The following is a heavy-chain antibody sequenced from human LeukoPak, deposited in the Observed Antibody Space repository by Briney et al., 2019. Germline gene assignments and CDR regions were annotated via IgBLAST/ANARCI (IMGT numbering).Heavy chain of an antibody. D-gene: IGHD3-22*01. CDR2: IIPIFGTA. CDR1: GGTFSSYA. J-gene: IGHJ4*02. Sequence: ASVKVSCKASGGTFSSYAISWVRQAPGQGLEWMGGIIPIFGTANYAQKFQGGVTITADESTSTAYMELSSLRSEDTAVYYCARSRRREVYYYDSSGPGAYFDYWGQGTLVTVSS. V-gene: IGHV1-69*13. CDR3: ARSRRREVYYYDSSGPGAYFDY.